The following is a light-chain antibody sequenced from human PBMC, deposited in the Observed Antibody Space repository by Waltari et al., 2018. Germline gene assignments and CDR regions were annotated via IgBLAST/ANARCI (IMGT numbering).Light chain of an antibody. V-gene: IGLV1-51*02. CDR2: EAS. J-gene: IGLJ7*01. Sequence: QSVLTQPPSVSAAPGQRVTISCSGGSSNTGNHYVSWYRQFPGTAPKLLIYEASERPSGIPGRFSGSKSGTSATLDITGLQAGDEADYYCGTWDSSLSGAVFGGGTHLTVL. CDR1: SSNTGNHY. CDR3: GTWDSSLSGAV.